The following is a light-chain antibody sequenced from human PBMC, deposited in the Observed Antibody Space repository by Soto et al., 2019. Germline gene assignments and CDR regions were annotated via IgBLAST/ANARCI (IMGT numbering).Light chain of an antibody. CDR3: AVWDDSLSGVV. V-gene: IGLV1-47*01. Sequence: QYVVTQPPSASGTPGQRVTIYCSGSSSNIGSNYVYWYQHLPGTAPKVLIYKNSHRPSGVPDRISGSKSDTSASLAISGLRSEDEAHYYCAVWDDSLSGVVFGGGTKLTVL. CDR2: KNS. J-gene: IGLJ3*02. CDR1: SSNIGSNY.